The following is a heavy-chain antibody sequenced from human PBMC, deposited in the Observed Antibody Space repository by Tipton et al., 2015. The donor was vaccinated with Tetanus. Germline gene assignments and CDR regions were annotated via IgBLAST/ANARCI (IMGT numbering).Heavy chain of an antibody. CDR1: GGSFSGYY. CDR2: INQSGST. J-gene: IGHJ4*02. Sequence: TLSLTCVVYGGSFSGYYWSWIRQPPGKGLEWIGEINQSGSTNYNPSLKSRVTISVDPSRNQFSLRLSSVTAADTAMYYCARGLLRDLATTPAVYWGQGTLVTVSS. V-gene: IGHV4-34*01. D-gene: IGHD1-26*01. CDR3: ARGLLRDLATTPAVY.